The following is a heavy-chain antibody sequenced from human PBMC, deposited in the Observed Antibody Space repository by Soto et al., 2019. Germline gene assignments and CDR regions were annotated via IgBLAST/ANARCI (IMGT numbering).Heavy chain of an antibody. J-gene: IGHJ6*02. CDR2: TFPFFATS. CDR3: ASDGAVAGTDPYSYGMDV. Sequence: QVQLVQSGAEVKKPESSVKVSCKASGGTFSNYAFSWVRQAPGQGLEWMGGTFPFFATSTYAQKFQGRVTITADDSTRTVYMELSSLPSADTAVYYCASDGAVAGTDPYSYGMDVWGQGTTVTVSS. D-gene: IGHD6-19*01. V-gene: IGHV1-69*12. CDR1: GGTFSNYA.